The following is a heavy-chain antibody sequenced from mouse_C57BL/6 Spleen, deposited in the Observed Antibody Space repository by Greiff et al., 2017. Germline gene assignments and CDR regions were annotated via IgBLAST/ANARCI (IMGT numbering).Heavy chain of an antibody. D-gene: IGHD4-1*01. J-gene: IGHJ3*01. CDR2: IWGDGST. CDR3: AKHWELGWFAY. V-gene: IGHV2-3*01. Sequence: QVQLKESGPGLVAPSQCLSITCTVSGFSLTSYGVSWVRQPPGKGLEWLGVIWGDGSTHYHSALISRLSISKVNSTSHVFLKLNSLQTDDTATYYCAKHWELGWFAYWGQETLGTVSA. CDR1: GFSLTSYG.